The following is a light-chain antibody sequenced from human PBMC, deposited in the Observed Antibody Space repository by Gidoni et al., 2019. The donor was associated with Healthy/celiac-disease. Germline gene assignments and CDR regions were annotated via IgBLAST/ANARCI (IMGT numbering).Light chain of an antibody. Sequence: EIVLTQSQSTLSLSPGERDTLSCRASQSVSTYLAWYHQKPGQAPSLLIYDASNKATGIPARFSGSVSGTDFSLTISSLEPEDFAVYYCQQRSNWPPVTFGQGTKVEIK. CDR2: DAS. V-gene: IGKV3-11*01. CDR1: QSVSTY. J-gene: IGKJ1*01. CDR3: QQRSNWPPVT.